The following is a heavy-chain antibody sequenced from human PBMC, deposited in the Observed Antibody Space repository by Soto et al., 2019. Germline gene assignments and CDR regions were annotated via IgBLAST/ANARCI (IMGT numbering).Heavy chain of an antibody. J-gene: IGHJ3*02. Sequence: GSLRLSCAASGFTFSSYSMNWVRQAPGKGLEWVSSISSSSSYIYYADSVKGRFTISRDNAKNSLYLQMNSLRAEDTAVYYCARDSYQYYYDSSGYHNAFDIWGQGTMVTVSS. V-gene: IGHV3-21*01. CDR2: ISSSSSYI. CDR3: ARDSYQYYYDSSGYHNAFDI. CDR1: GFTFSSYS. D-gene: IGHD3-22*01.